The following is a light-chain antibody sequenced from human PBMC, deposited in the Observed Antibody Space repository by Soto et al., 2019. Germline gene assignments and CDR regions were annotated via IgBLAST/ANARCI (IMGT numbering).Light chain of an antibody. CDR2: NAS. J-gene: IGKJ1*01. Sequence: EIVLTQSPATLSLSPGERAILSCRASQSVSTFLAWFQQKPGQPPRLLIYNASNRTTGIPARFSGSGSGTEFTLTITSLQPDDSATYYCQQYNGLPTWTFGQGTKVDIK. V-gene: IGKV3-11*01. CDR1: QSVSTF. CDR3: QQYNGLPTWT.